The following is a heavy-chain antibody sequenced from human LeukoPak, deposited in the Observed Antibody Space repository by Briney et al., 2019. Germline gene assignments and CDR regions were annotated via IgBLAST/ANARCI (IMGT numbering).Heavy chain of an antibody. J-gene: IGHJ4*02. CDR2: ISSSGTTI. CDR1: GFTFSDYY. Sequence: GGSLRLSCAASGFTFSDYYMSWIRQTPGKGLEWVSYISSSGTTIYYADSVKGRFTISRDNAKNSLYLQMNSLRAEDTAVYYCARRKNYYDSSGYYTIYYFDYWGQGTLVTVSS. CDR3: ARRKNYYDSSGYYTIYYFDY. V-gene: IGHV3-11*01. D-gene: IGHD3-22*01.